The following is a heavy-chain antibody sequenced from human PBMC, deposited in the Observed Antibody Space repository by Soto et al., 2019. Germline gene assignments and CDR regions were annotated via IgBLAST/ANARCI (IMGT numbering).Heavy chain of an antibody. CDR3: ASGVVGLGGSRGRPEYAFDV. D-gene: IGHD1-26*01. CDR1: GGTFTKYA. J-gene: IGHJ3*01. Sequence: QVQLVQSGAAVRKPGYSVKVSCKASGGTFTKYAITWVRQAPRQGLECMGGIVPLPGTTNYAQKFRGRVTISADESTSTAYLELSSLRSEDTAVYYCASGVVGLGGSRGRPEYAFDVWGQGTMVIVSS. V-gene: IGHV1-69*01. CDR2: IVPLPGTT.